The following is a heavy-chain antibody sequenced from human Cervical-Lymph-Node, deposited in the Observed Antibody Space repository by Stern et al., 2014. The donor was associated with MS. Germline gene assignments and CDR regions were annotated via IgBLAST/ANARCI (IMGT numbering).Heavy chain of an antibody. D-gene: IGHD6-6*01. CDR3: AREGYSSSYDAFDI. CDR1: GGSISSSNW. Sequence: QVQLQESGPGLVKPSGTLSLTCAVSGGSISSSNWWSWVRQPPGKGLEWIGGIYHSGSNHYNPSLKSRVTISVDKSKNQFSLKLSSVTAADTAVYYCAREGYSSSYDAFDIWGQGTMVTVSS. J-gene: IGHJ3*02. CDR2: IYHSGSN. V-gene: IGHV4-4*02.